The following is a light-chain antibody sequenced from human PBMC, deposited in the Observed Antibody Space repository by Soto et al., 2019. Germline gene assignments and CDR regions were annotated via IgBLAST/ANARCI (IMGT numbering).Light chain of an antibody. V-gene: IGKV1-39*01. CDR2: AAS. Sequence: DIQMTQSPSSLSASLGDRVTITCRASQSITKYLNWYQLKPGKAPKLLIYAASTLQTAVPSRFSGSGSGTEFTLTISSLQSEDFGTYYCQQSHSSPFAFGPGTKVDIK. J-gene: IGKJ3*01. CDR3: QQSHSSPFA. CDR1: QSITKY.